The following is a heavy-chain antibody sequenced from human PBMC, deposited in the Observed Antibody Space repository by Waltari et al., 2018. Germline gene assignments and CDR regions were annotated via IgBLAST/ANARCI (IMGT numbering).Heavy chain of an antibody. Sequence: QVQLHQWGAGLLKPSETLSLTCAVYGGSLRDYYWSWIRQPRGKVRGWIGEIKYSGIANYHPSLKGRVIISVDTSKSPFSLKLSSVTAADTAVYYCARHLMGGRGAFDVWGQGTMVTVSS. V-gene: IGHV4-34*01. CDR3: ARHLMGGRGAFDV. CDR1: GGSLRDYY. D-gene: IGHD3-16*01. J-gene: IGHJ3*01. CDR2: IKYSGIA.